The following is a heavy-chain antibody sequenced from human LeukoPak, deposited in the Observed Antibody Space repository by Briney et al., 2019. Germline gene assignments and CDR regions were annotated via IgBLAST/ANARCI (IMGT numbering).Heavy chain of an antibody. V-gene: IGHV3-30-3*01. CDR1: GFTFSSYA. CDR2: ISYDGSNK. D-gene: IGHD5-24*01. Sequence: SGGSLRLSCAASGFTFSSYAMHWVRQAPGKGLEWVAVISYDGSNKYYADSVKGRFTISRDNSKNTLYLQMNSLRAEDTAVYYCARDQKRWLQSDAFDIWGQGTMVTVSS. J-gene: IGHJ3*02. CDR3: ARDQKRWLQSDAFDI.